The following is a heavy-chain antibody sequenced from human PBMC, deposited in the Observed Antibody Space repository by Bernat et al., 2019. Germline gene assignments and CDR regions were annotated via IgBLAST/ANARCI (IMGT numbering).Heavy chain of an antibody. J-gene: IGHJ3*02. Sequence: EVQLVQSGAEVKKPGESLKISCKGSGYSFTSYWIGWVRQMPGKGLEWMGIIYPGDSDTRYSPSFQGQVTISADKSISTAYLQWSSLKASDTAMYYCARLTYDSSGWTDAFDIWGQGTMVTVSS. CDR1: GYSFTSYW. D-gene: IGHD3-22*01. CDR2: IYPGDSDT. CDR3: ARLTYDSSGWTDAFDI. V-gene: IGHV5-51*03.